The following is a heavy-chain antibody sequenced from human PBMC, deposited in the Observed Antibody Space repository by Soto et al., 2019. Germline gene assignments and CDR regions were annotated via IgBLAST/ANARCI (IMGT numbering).Heavy chain of an antibody. D-gene: IGHD3-10*01. J-gene: IGHJ6*02. Sequence: GGSLRLSCAASGFTISDYYMSWIRQPPGKGLEWVSYISSVGTSTYYADSVKGRFSISMDNAKNSLYLQMNSLRAEDTAVYYCARDQEGSGSHWLGYYYYGMDVWGQGTTVTVSS. CDR3: ARDQEGSGSHWLGYYYYGMDV. CDR1: GFTISDYY. V-gene: IGHV3-11*01. CDR2: ISSVGTST.